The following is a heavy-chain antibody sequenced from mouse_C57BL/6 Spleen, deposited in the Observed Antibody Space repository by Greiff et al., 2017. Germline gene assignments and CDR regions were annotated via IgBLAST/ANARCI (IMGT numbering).Heavy chain of an antibody. CDR1: GYTFTDYY. CDR3: ARHPYYYGSSPYYFDY. D-gene: IGHD1-1*01. V-gene: IGHV1-75*01. Sequence: VQLQQSGPELVKPGASVKISCKASGYTFTDYYINWVKQRPGQGLEWIGWIFPGSGSTYYNEKFKGKATLTVDQSSSTAYMLLRSLTSEDSAVYFCARHPYYYGSSPYYFDYWGQGTTLTVSS. J-gene: IGHJ2*01. CDR2: IFPGSGST.